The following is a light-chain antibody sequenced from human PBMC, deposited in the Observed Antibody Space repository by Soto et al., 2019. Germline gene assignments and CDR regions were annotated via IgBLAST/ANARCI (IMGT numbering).Light chain of an antibody. J-gene: IGKJ4*01. CDR2: AAS. Sequence: DIQMTQSPSSLSASVGDRVTITCRASQSISSYLNWYQQKPGKAPKLLIYAASSLQSGVPSRFSGRGSGTDFTLTISSLQPEDFATYYCQQSYSTLGGLTFGGGTKVEIK. CDR1: QSISSY. CDR3: QQSYSTLGGLT. V-gene: IGKV1-39*01.